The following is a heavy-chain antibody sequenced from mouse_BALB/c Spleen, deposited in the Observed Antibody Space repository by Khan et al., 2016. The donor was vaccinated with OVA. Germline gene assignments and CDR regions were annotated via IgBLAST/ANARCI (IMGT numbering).Heavy chain of an antibody. CDR2: ISYDGSN. CDR3: ARNYYGDSLGFAY. V-gene: IGHV3-6*02. CDR1: GYSITSGYY. Sequence: EVQLQESGPGLVKPSQSLSLTCSVTGYSITSGYYWNWIRQFPGNKLEWMGSISYDGSNYYNPSLKNRVSITRDTSKNQFFLKFNSVTTEDTATYYCARNYYGDSLGFAYWGQGTLVTVSA. J-gene: IGHJ3*01. D-gene: IGHD1-1*02.